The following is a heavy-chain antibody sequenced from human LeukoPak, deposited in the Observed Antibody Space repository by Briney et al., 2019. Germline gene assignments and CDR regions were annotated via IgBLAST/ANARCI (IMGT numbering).Heavy chain of an antibody. D-gene: IGHD6-13*01. CDR2: IYYSGST. CDR3: ARAYSSSWYFNWFDP. CDR1: GGSISSSSYY. V-gene: IGHV4-39*07. J-gene: IGHJ5*02. Sequence: PSETLSLTCTVSGGSISSSSYYWGWIRQPPGKGLEWIGSIYYSGSTYYNPSLKSRVTISVDTSKNQFSLKLRSVTAADTAVYYCARAYSSSWYFNWFDPWGQGTLVTVSS.